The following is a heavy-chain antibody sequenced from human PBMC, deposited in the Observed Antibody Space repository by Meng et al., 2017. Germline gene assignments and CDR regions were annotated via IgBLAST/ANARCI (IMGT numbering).Heavy chain of an antibody. CDR2: INPKSGDT. J-gene: IGHJ4*02. CDR3: ARDEDISAAGKLFGDY. Sequence: QAQVVRSGADEKKLGASAKVPCKPCGYNFPDYYMHWVRRAPGQGLEWMGRINPKSGDTHYAQKFQARVTMTGETSISTAYMELSGLRSDDTAMYYCARDEDISAAGKLFGDYWGQGTLVTVSS. V-gene: IGHV1-2*06. D-gene: IGHD6-25*01. CDR1: GYNFPDYY.